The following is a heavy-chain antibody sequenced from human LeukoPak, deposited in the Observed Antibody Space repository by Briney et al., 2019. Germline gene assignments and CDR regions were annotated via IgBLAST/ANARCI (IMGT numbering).Heavy chain of an antibody. CDR1: GFTFSDYY. CDR2: ISSSGSTI. J-gene: IGHJ1*01. V-gene: IGHV3-11*04. Sequence: PGGSLRLSCAASGFTFSDYYMSWIRQAPGKGLEWVSYISSSGSTIYYADSVKGRFTISRDNAKNSLYLQMNSLRAEDTAVYYCARDSPVRYDFWSGYYLFEYFQHWGQGTLVTVSS. CDR3: ARDSPVRYDFWSGYYLFEYFQH. D-gene: IGHD3-3*01.